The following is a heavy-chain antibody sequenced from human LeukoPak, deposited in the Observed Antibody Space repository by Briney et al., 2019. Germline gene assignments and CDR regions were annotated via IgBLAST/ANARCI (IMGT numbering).Heavy chain of an antibody. Sequence: GGSLRLSCAASGFTFSSYGMHWVRQAPGKGLEWVAVIWYDGSNKYYADSVKGRFTISRDNAKNSLFLQMNSLRAANTAIYYCAKIEGTFGGVLVLWGQGTLVTVSS. D-gene: IGHD3-16*01. J-gene: IGHJ5*02. CDR1: GFTFSSYG. CDR3: AKIEGTFGGVLVL. CDR2: IWYDGSNK. V-gene: IGHV3-33*03.